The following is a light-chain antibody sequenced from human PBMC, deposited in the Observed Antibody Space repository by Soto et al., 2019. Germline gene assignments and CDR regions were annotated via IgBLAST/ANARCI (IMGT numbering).Light chain of an antibody. CDR2: SDN. V-gene: IGLV1-44*01. CDR1: SSNIGSNT. CDR3: AAWDDNLNAPV. J-gene: IGLJ2*01. Sequence: QSVLTQSPSASGTPGQRVTISCSGGSSNIGSNTVNWYQQLPGTAPKLLIHSDNQRPSGVLDRFSGSKSGTSASLAISGLQSEDEANYYCAAWDDNLNAPVFGGGTKLTVL.